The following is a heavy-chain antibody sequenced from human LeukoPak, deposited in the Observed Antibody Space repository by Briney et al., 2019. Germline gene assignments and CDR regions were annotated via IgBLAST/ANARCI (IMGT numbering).Heavy chain of an antibody. CDR2: ISWDGGST. D-gene: IGHD6-19*01. CDR1: GFTFDDYT. Sequence: GGSLKLSCAASGFTFDDYTMHWVRQAPGKGLEWVSLISWDGGSTYYADSVKGRFTISRDNSKNSLYLQMNSLRTEDTALYYCAKDRGSGWYERSWDFDYWGQGTLVTVSS. J-gene: IGHJ4*02. CDR3: AKDRGSGWYERSWDFDY. V-gene: IGHV3-43*01.